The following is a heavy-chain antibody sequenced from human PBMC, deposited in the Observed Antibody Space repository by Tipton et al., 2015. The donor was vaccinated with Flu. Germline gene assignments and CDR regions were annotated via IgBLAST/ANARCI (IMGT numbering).Heavy chain of an antibody. CDR1: GFKIDNYA. V-gene: IGHV3-9*01. CDR3: AKDHFGDNSDFDF. D-gene: IGHD4-23*01. J-gene: IGHJ4*02. CDR2: INWNSGRT. Sequence: VQLVQSGGGLVQPGRSLRLSCAASGFKIDNYAMHWVRQAPGKGLEWVSYINWNSGRTDYADSVKGRFIVSRDNAENFLYLQMNSLRVDDTALYYCAKDHFGDNSDFDFWGQGTLVTVSS.